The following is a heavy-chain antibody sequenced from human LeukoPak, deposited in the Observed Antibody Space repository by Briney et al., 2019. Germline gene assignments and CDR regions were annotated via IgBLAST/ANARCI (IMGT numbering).Heavy chain of an antibody. V-gene: IGHV3-13*01. CDR3: VRSFYGDHPY. CDR1: GFTLSTYD. J-gene: IGHJ4*02. D-gene: IGHD4-17*01. Sequence: GGSLRLSCAASGFTLSTYDMHRVRQGPGEGLEWVAAVGTSGHTFYPDSVKGQFTISRENARNFVYLQMNSLRAGDTAVYYCVRSFYGDHPYWGQGTLVTVSS. CDR2: VGTSGHT.